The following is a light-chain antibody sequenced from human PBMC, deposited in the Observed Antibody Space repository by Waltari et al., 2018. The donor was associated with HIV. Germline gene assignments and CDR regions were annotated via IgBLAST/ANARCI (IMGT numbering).Light chain of an antibody. CDR2: DVT. CDR3: SSYMSTNRL. V-gene: IGLV2-14*03. Sequence: QSALTQPASVSGPPGQSITISCTGASDDLGGYVSWYQQYPGKAPQLLIFDVTKRPSGVSDRSSGSKSANTASLTISGLQAEDEADYFCSSYMSTNRLFGGGTRLTVL. CDR1: SDDLGGY. J-gene: IGLJ2*01.